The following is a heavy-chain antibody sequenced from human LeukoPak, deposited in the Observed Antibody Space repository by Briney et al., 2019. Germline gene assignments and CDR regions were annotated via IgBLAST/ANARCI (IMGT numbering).Heavy chain of an antibody. J-gene: IGHJ3*02. CDR1: GGSISTSTYY. Sequence: SETLSLTYSVSGGSISTSTYYWGWIRQPPGKGLDWIGNIYYSGTTYYNPSLKSRVTISVDTSKNQFSLKLSSVTAADTAVYYCARQYSSASDAFDIWGQGTMVTVSS. CDR2: IYYSGTT. CDR3: ARQYSSASDAFDI. D-gene: IGHD6-19*01. V-gene: IGHV4-39*01.